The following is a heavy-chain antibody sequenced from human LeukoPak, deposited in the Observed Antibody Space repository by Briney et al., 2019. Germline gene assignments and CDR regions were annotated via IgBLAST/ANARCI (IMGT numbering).Heavy chain of an antibody. D-gene: IGHD3-10*01. CDR1: GASITSGKSY. CDR2: MYSSGTT. CDR3: ARDEGRHGFDD. J-gene: IGHJ4*02. Sequence: PSQTLSLSCSVSGASITSGKSYWSWIRQPAGKRPEFVGRMYSSGTTNYNPSVRSRVTISVDTSKNLFTLNLTSVTAADTAVYYCARDEGRHGFDDWGPGTLVTVPS. V-gene: IGHV4-61*02.